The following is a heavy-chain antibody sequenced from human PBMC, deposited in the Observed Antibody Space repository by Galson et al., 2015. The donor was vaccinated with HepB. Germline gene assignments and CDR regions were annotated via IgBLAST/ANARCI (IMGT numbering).Heavy chain of an antibody. CDR3: AREGDVEIPTVPYFDF. Sequence: SVKVSCKASGYTFTNFGISWVRQAPGQGLEWMGWISAYNGNTNFAQKLQGRVTMTTDTSTNTAYMELRSLTSDDTAVYFCAREGDVEIPTVPYFDFWGQGTLVTVSS. CDR2: ISAYNGNT. J-gene: IGHJ4*02. CDR1: GYTFTNFG. V-gene: IGHV1-18*01. D-gene: IGHD5-24*01.